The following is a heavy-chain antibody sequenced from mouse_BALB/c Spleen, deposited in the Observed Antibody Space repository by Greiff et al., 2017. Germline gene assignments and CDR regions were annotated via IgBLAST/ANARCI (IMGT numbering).Heavy chain of an antibody. D-gene: IGHD2-1*01. V-gene: IGHV5-9*03. J-gene: IGHJ1*01. Sequence: EVQLVESGGGLVKPGGSLKLSCAASGFTFSSYTMSWVRQTPEKRLEWVATISSGGGNTYYPDSVKGRFTISRDNAKNNLYLQMSSLRSEDTALYYCARWGNHWYFDVWGAGTTVTVSS. CDR2: ISSGGGNT. CDR1: GFTFSSYT. CDR3: ARWGNHWYFDV.